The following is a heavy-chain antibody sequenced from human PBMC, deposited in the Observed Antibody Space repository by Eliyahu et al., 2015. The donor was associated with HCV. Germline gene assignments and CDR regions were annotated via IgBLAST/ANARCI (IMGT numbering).Heavy chain of an antibody. D-gene: IGHD6-19*01. V-gene: IGHV3-9*01. CDR1: GXTFDXYA. CDR3: AKGLRGQWLAPNWFDP. Sequence: EVQLVESGGGLVQPGXSLXLSCXASGXTFDXYAMHWVRQAPGKGLEXVSGISWNSGSIGYADSVKGRFTISRDNAKNSLYLQMNSLRAEDTALYYCAKGLRGQWLAPNWFDPWGQGTLVTVSS. CDR2: ISWNSGSI. J-gene: IGHJ5*02.